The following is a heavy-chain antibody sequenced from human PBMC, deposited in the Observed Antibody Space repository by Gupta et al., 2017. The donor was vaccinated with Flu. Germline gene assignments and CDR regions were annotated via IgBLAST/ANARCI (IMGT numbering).Heavy chain of an antibody. CDR1: GDSVTSTSAV. J-gene: IGHJ6*02. CDR3: ARVPTVTGTHCYFGMDV. CDR2: TYDRSKWYN. Sequence: QVQLQQSGPRLVKPSLTLPLTSAISGDSVTSTSAVWSRIWQSTSRGLEWLGRTYDRSKWYNDDELSMKSRIIINPDTSKNYVSRQLKSVTPEDTAVYYCARVPTVTGTHCYFGMDVWGQGTTVTVSS. D-gene: IGHD6-19*01. V-gene: IGHV6-1*01.